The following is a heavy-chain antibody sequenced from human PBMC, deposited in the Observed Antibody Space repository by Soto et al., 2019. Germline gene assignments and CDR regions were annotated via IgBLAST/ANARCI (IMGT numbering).Heavy chain of an antibody. D-gene: IGHD3-3*01. CDR1: GFTFSSYA. CDR2: ISGSGGST. Sequence: GGSLRLSCAASGFTFSSYAMSWVRQAPGKGLEWVSAISGSGGSTYYADSVKGRFTISRDNSKNTLYLQMNSLRAEDTAVYYCAKIDFWSGSEYPNVDVRGQRTTVTVSS. CDR3: AKIDFWSGSEYPNVDV. J-gene: IGHJ6*02. V-gene: IGHV3-23*01.